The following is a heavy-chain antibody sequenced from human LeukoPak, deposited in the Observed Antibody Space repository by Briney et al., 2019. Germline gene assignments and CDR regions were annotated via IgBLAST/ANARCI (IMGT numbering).Heavy chain of an antibody. CDR3: ARGRIFGVVIIWENYYYYYMDV. CDR2: IIPIFGTA. D-gene: IGHD3-3*01. CDR1: GGTFSSYA. Sequence: ASVKVSCKASGGTFSSYAISWVRQAPGQGLEWMGGIIPIFGTANYAQKFQGRVTITADESTSTAYMELSSLRSEDAAVYYCARGRIFGVVIIWENYYYYYMDVWGKGTTVTVSS. V-gene: IGHV1-69*13. J-gene: IGHJ6*03.